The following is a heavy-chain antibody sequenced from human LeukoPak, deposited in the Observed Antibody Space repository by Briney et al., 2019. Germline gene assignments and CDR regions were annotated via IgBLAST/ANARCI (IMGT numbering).Heavy chain of an antibody. Sequence: GGSLRLSCAASGFTFSSYAMSWVRQAPGKGLEWVSAISGSGGSTYYADSVKGRFTISRDNSKNTLYLQMNSLRAEDTAVYYCARMYDILTGYSLDAFDIWGQGTMVTVSS. CDR1: GFTFSSYA. V-gene: IGHV3-23*01. J-gene: IGHJ3*02. CDR2: ISGSGGST. CDR3: ARMYDILTGYSLDAFDI. D-gene: IGHD3-9*01.